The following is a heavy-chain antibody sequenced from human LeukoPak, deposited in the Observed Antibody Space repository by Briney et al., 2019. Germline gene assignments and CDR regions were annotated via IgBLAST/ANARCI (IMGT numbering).Heavy chain of an antibody. V-gene: IGHV4-39*07. Sequence: SETLSLTCTVSGGSISSSSYYWGWTRQPPGKGLEWIGSIYYSGSTYYNPSLKSRVTISVDTSKNQFSLKLSSVTAADTAVYYCARDGMQQLVHGFDPWGQGTLVTVSS. CDR3: ARDGMQQLVHGFDP. D-gene: IGHD6-13*01. J-gene: IGHJ5*02. CDR2: IYYSGST. CDR1: GGSISSSSYY.